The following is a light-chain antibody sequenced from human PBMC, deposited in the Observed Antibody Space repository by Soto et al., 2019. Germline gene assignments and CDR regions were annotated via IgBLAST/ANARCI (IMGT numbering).Light chain of an antibody. J-gene: IGKJ4*01. CDR1: QGISGY. V-gene: IGKV3-11*01. Sequence: EVMLTQSPATLSLSLGERATLSCRASQGISGYLAWYQQKPGQAPRLLIYEASKRATGIPARFSGSGSGTDFTLTISSLEPEDFAVYYCQQCGNWPLTFGGGTKVEIK. CDR3: QQCGNWPLT. CDR2: EAS.